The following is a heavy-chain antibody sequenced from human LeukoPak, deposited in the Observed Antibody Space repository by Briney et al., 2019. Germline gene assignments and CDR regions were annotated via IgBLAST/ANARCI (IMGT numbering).Heavy chain of an antibody. D-gene: IGHD2-15*01. CDR2: ISYDGSNK. Sequence: PGGSLRLSCAASGFTFSSYGMHWVRQAPGKGLEWVAVISYDGSNKYYADSVKGRFTISRDNSKNTLYLQMNSLRAEDTAVYYCAKLEGYCSGGSCYSDGLLDYWGQGTLVTVSS. V-gene: IGHV3-30*18. CDR1: GFTFSSYG. J-gene: IGHJ4*02. CDR3: AKLEGYCSGGSCYSDGLLDY.